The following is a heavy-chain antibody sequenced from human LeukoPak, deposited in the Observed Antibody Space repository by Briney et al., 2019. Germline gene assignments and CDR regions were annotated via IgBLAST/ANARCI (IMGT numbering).Heavy chain of an antibody. Sequence: GGSLRLSCAASGFTFSSYDMHWVRQATGKGLEWVSAIGTAGDTYYPGSVKGRFTISRENAKNPLYLQMNSLRAGDTAVYYCARGINYYDSSGFDYWGQGTLVTVSS. V-gene: IGHV3-13*01. CDR2: IGTAGDT. J-gene: IGHJ4*02. CDR1: GFTFSSYD. CDR3: ARGINYYDSSGFDY. D-gene: IGHD3-22*01.